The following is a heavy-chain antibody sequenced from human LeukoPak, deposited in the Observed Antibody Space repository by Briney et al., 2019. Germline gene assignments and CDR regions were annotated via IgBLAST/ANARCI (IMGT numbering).Heavy chain of an antibody. J-gene: IGHJ5*02. CDR2: ISWNSGSI. V-gene: IGHV3-9*01. CDR1: GFTFDDYA. D-gene: IGHD4-17*01. CDR3: AKDQGYYGDAGFDP. Sequence: GGSLRLSCAASGFTFDDYAMHWVRQAPGKGLEWVSGISWNSGSIGYADSVKGRFTISRDNAKNSLYLQMNSLRAEDTALYYCAKDQGYYGDAGFDPWGQGTLVTVSS.